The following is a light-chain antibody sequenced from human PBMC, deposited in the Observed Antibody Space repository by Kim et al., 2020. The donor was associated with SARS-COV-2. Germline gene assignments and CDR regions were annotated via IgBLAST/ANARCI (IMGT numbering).Light chain of an antibody. Sequence: AIQMTQSPSSLSASVGDRVTITCRASQGNRNDLGWYQQKPGKAPKLLIYAASSLHSGVSSRFSGSGSGTDFTLTISSLQPEDFATYYCLQDYNDPWTFGQGTKVDIK. J-gene: IGKJ1*01. CDR1: QGNRND. CDR3: LQDYNDPWT. V-gene: IGKV1-6*01. CDR2: AAS.